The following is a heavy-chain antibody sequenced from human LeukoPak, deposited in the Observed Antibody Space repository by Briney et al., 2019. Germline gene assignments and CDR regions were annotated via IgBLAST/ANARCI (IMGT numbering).Heavy chain of an antibody. V-gene: IGHV3-21*01. D-gene: IGHD3-22*01. J-gene: IGHJ6*02. CDR3: ARTMLGYYYYGMDV. CDR1: GFTFSNAW. CDR2: ISSSSSYI. Sequence: GGSLRLSCAASGFTFSNAWMSWVRQAPGKGLEWVSSISSSSSYIYYADSVKGRFTISRDNAKNSLYLQMNSLRAEDTAVYYCARTMLGYYYYGMDVWGQGTTVTVSS.